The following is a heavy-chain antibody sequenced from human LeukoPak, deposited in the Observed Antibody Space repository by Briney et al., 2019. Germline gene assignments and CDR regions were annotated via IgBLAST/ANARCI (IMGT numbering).Heavy chain of an antibody. CDR1: GFIVSSNY. Sequence: AGGSLRLSCAASGFIVSSNYMTWVRQAPGKGLEWVSVLYSGGSTYYAESVKGRFTISRDNSKNTLYLQMNSLRAEDTAVYYCARDIDRYYADYWGQGTLVTVSS. CDR3: ARDIDRYYADY. CDR2: LYSGGST. J-gene: IGHJ4*02. D-gene: IGHD2-21*01. V-gene: IGHV3-66*01.